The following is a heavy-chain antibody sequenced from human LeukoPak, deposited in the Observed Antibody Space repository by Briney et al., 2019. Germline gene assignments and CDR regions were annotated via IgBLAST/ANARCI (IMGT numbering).Heavy chain of an antibody. CDR1: GGSFSGYY. J-gene: IGHJ4*02. Sequence: SETLSLTCAVYGGSFSGYYWSWIRQPPGKGLEWIGEINHSGSTNYNPSLKSRVTISVDTSKNQFSLKLSSVTAADTAVYYCASPGYSSSPRGYYFDYWGQGTLVTVSS. CDR2: INHSGST. D-gene: IGHD6-6*01. CDR3: ASPGYSSSPRGYYFDY. V-gene: IGHV4-34*01.